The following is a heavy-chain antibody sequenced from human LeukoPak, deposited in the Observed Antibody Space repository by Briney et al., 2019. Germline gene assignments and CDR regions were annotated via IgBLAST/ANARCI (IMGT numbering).Heavy chain of an antibody. V-gene: IGHV3-33*01. Sequence: GGSLRLSCAASGFTFSSYGMHWVRQAPGKELEWVAVIWYDGSNKYYADSVKGRFTISRDNSKNTLYLQMNSLRAEDTAVYYCARDSSGYDPPFEYWGQGTLVTVSS. D-gene: IGHD5-12*01. CDR3: ARDSSGYDPPFEY. CDR1: GFTFSSYG. CDR2: IWYDGSNK. J-gene: IGHJ4*02.